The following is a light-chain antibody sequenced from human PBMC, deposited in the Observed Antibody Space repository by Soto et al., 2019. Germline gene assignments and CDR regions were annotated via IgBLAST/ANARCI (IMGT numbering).Light chain of an antibody. J-gene: IGLJ2*01. CDR3: SSYTTSSTVI. CDR1: SSDVGDHNY. CDR2: AVS. Sequence: QSVLTQPASVSGSPGQSITISCTGTSSDVGDHNYVSWYQQQPGKAPKLMIYAVSNRPSGVSNRFSGSKSGNTASLTISGLQAEDEDDYYCSSYTTSSTVIFGGGTKLTVL. V-gene: IGLV2-14*03.